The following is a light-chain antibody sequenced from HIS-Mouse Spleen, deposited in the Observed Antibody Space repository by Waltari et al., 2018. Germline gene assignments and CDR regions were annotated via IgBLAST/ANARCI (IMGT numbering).Light chain of an antibody. CDR3: QQYNNWWT. Sequence: EIVMTQSPATLSVSPGERATLSCRASQSVSRNLAWYQQKPGQAPRLPIYGASTRATGIPARFSGSGSGTEFTLTISSMQSEDFAVYYCQQYNNWWTFGQGTKVEIK. CDR1: QSVSRN. J-gene: IGKJ1*01. CDR2: GAS. V-gene: IGKV3-15*01.